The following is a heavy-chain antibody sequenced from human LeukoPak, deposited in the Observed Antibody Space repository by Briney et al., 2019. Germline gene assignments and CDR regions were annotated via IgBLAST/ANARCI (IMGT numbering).Heavy chain of an antibody. CDR2: ISGSGGRT. J-gene: IGHJ3*02. CDR3: AKFQRDYGSGSYYPI. CDR1: GITFSNYG. V-gene: IGHV3-23*01. Sequence: GGSLRLSCAASGITFSNYGMSWVRQAPGEGLAWVSGISGSGGRTNYADSVKGRFTISRDNSKNTLYLQMNRLRAEDTAVYYCAKFQRDYGSGSYYPIWGQGTMVTVSS. D-gene: IGHD3-10*01.